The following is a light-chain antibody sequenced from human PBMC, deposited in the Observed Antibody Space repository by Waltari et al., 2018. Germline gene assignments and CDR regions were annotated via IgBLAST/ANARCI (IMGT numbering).Light chain of an antibody. CDR3: QQSYSTTVT. Sequence: DTQMTQSPSSLSASVGDIVTTTCRASHSITNYLNWYQQKPGKAPKLLRYAASSLQSGVPSRFSGSGSGTDFTLTISSLQPEDFATYYCQQSYSTTVTFGQGTKLEIK. J-gene: IGKJ2*01. V-gene: IGKV1-39*01. CDR1: HSITNY. CDR2: AAS.